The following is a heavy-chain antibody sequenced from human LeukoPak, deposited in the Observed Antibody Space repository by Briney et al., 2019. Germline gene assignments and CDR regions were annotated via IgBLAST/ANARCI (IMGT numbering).Heavy chain of an antibody. V-gene: IGHV4-34*01. CDR1: GGSFSGYY. J-gene: IGHJ6*04. Sequence: SETLSLTCAVYGGSFSGYYWSWIRQPPGKGLEWIGEINHSGSTNYKPSLKSRVTISEDTSKNQSSLKLSSVTAADTAVYYCARVRSYGMDVWGKGTTVTVSS. CDR3: ARVRSYGMDV. CDR2: INHSGST.